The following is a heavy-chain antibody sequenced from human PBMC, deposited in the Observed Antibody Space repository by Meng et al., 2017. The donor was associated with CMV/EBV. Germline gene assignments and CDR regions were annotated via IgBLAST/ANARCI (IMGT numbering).Heavy chain of an antibody. V-gene: IGHV1-8*03. CDR1: GYTFTSYD. Sequence: ASVKVSCKASGYTFTSYDINWVRQATGQGLEWMGWMNPNSGNTSDAQKFQGRVTITRNTSISTAYMELSSLRSEDTAVYYCARSIVGAIDYWGQGTLVTVSS. CDR2: MNPNSGNT. CDR3: ARSIVGAIDY. D-gene: IGHD1-26*01. J-gene: IGHJ4*02.